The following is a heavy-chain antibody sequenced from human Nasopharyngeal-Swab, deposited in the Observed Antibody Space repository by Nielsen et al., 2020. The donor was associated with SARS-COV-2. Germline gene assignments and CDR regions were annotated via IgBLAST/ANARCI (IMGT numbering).Heavy chain of an antibody. CDR2: IKSKTDGGTT. CDR3: ARVEGWSGMDV. V-gene: IGHV3-15*01. J-gene: IGHJ6*02. Sequence: WIRQPPGKGLEWVGRIKSKTDGGTTDYAAPVKGRFTISRDDSKNTLYLQMNSLKTEDTAVYYCARVEGWSGMDVWGQGTTVTVSS. D-gene: IGHD6-19*01.